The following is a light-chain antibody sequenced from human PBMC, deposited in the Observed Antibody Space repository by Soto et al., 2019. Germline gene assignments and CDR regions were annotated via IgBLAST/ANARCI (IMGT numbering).Light chain of an antibody. J-gene: IGLJ2*01. CDR2: DDS. Sequence: SYELTQPPSVSVAPGQTATFTCGADNIGSKSVHWYQQKPGQAPVVVISDDSDRPSGIPERFSASNSGNTATLTISRVEAGDEADYYCQVWNSRTDHVVFGGGTKVTVL. CDR3: QVWNSRTDHVV. V-gene: IGLV3-21*02. CDR1: NIGSKS.